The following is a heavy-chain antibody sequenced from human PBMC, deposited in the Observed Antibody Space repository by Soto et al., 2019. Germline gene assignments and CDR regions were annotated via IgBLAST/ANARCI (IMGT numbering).Heavy chain of an antibody. CDR1: GFSFSNCG. J-gene: IGHJ4*02. D-gene: IGHD2-15*01. CDR3: VKGSEVARQGRDY. V-gene: IGHV3-30*18. Sequence: QVQLVESGGGVVQPGRSLRLSCAASGFSFSNCGMHWVRQAPGKGLEWVAAISSDGSDKYYSESVKGRFTISRDNSKNTLFLQMNSLRVEDTAVYYCVKGSEVARQGRDYWGQGTLVTVSS. CDR2: ISSDGSDK.